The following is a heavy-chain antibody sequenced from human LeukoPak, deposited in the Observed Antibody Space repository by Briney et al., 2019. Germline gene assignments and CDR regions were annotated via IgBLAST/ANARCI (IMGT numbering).Heavy chain of an antibody. CDR2: IYYSGIT. J-gene: IGHJ6*02. Sequence: SETLSLTCTVSGGSISSYDWSWIRQPPGKGLEWIGYIYYSGITNYNPSLKSRVTISVDTSKNQFSLKLSSVTAADTALYYCAKDMRGYDYYYGMDVWGQGTTVTVSS. CDR1: GGSISSYD. V-gene: IGHV4-59*12. D-gene: IGHD5-12*01. CDR3: AKDMRGYDYYYGMDV.